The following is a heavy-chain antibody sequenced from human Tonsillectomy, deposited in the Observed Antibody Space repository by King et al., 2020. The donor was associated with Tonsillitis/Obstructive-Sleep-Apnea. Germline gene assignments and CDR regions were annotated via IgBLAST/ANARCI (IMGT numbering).Heavy chain of an antibody. CDR1: GFTFDDYA. V-gene: IGHV3-9*01. Sequence: EVQLVESGGGLVQPGRSLRLSCAASGFTFDDYAMHWVRQAPGKGLEWVSGISWKSGSIGYADSVKGRFTISRDNAKNSLYLQMNSLRAEDTALYYCAKDTSPSYYYYYMDVWGKGTTVTVSS. CDR3: AKDTSPSYYYYYMDV. J-gene: IGHJ6*03. CDR2: ISWKSGSI.